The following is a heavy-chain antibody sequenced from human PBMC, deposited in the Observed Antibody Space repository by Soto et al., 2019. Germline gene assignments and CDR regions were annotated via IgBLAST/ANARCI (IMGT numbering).Heavy chain of an antibody. D-gene: IGHD5-18*01. CDR2: RNPNSGNT. Sequence: QVQLLQSGAEVKKPGASVKVSCTASRETFTSYDINWVRQATGQGLEWMGWRNPNSGNTGYAPKFQGRVTRTGNTSISTAYMELSSLRSEDTAVYYCARKQLPPRTPDYYYYGMDVWGQGTTVTVSS. CDR3: ARKQLPPRTPDYYYYGMDV. CDR1: RETFTSYD. V-gene: IGHV1-8*01. J-gene: IGHJ6*02.